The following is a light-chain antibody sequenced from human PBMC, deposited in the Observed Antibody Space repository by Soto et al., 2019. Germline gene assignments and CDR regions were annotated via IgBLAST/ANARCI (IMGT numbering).Light chain of an antibody. Sequence: QSALTQPASVSGSPGQSITISCTGTSSDVGSYNLVSWYQQHPGKAPKLMIYEGSKRPSGVSNRFSGSKSGNTASLTISGLQAEDEADYYCCSYAASSLYVFGTGTKVTV. V-gene: IGLV2-23*01. CDR1: SSDVGSYNL. J-gene: IGLJ1*01. CDR3: CSYAASSLYV. CDR2: EGS.